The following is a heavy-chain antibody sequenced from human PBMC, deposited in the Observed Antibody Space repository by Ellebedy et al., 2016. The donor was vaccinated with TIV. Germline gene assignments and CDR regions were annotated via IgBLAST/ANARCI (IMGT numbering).Heavy chain of an antibody. Sequence: SVKVSXKASGGTFSSYAISWVRQAPGQGLEWMGGIIPIFGTANYAQKFQGRVTITADESTSTAYMELSSLRSEDTAVYYCARLKGGCSGGSCYSRRGRFYYYYGMDVWGQGTTVTVSS. CDR3: ARLKGGCSGGSCYSRRGRFYYYYGMDV. J-gene: IGHJ6*02. CDR1: GGTFSSYA. D-gene: IGHD2-15*01. CDR2: IIPIFGTA. V-gene: IGHV1-69*13.